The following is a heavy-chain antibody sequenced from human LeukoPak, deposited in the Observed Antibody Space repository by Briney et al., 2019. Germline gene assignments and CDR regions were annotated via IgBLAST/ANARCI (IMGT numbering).Heavy chain of an antibody. V-gene: IGHV4-34*01. CDR3: ARRLGYCSSTSSQKGLDY. J-gene: IGHJ4*02. CDR2: INHSGST. Sequence: SETLSLTCAVYGGSFSGYYWSWIRQPPVKGLEWIGEINHSGSTNYNPSLKSRVTISVDTSKNQFSLKLSSVTAADTAVYYRARRLGYCSSTSSQKGLDYWGQGTLVTVSS. CDR1: GGSFSGYY. D-gene: IGHD2-2*01.